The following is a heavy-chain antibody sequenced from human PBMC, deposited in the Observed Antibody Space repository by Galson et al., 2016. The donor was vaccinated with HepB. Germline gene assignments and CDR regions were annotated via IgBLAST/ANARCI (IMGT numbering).Heavy chain of an antibody. V-gene: IGHV4-59*01. CDR1: GGSINGDY. D-gene: IGHD3-10*01. Sequence: SETLSLTCTVSGGSINGDYWSWIRQPPGKGLGWMGYIYYNGITNYSPSLKSRVSISIDTSKNQFYLKLRSVVAADTAVYYCASLYGSGTNGDYWGQGTLVAVSS. CDR3: ASLYGSGTNGDY. J-gene: IGHJ4*02. CDR2: IYYNGIT.